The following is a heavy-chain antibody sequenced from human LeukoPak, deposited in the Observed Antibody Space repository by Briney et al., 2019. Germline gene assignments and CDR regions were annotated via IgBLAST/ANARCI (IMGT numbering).Heavy chain of an antibody. J-gene: IGHJ4*02. Sequence: PGGSLRLSCAASGFTFSSYSMNWVRQAPGKGLEWVSSISSSSSYIYYADSVKGRITISRDNAKSSLYLQMNSLRVEDTAVYYCARDKDVYFDYWGQGTLVTVSS. CDR1: GFTFSSYS. V-gene: IGHV3-21*01. CDR3: ARDKDVYFDY. CDR2: ISSSSSYI.